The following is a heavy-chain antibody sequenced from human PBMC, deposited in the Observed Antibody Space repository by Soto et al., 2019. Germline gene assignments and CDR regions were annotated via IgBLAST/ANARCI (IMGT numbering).Heavy chain of an antibody. V-gene: IGHV1-69*13. CDR3: ARDLGGRGYYYYGMDV. CDR1: GGTFSSYA. J-gene: IGHJ6*02. Sequence: ASVKVSCKASGGTFSSYAISWVRQAPGQGLEWMGGIIPIFGTANYAQKFQGRVTITADESTSTAYMELSSLRSEDTAVYYCARDLGGRGYYYYGMDVWGQGTTVTV. CDR2: IIPIFGTA. D-gene: IGHD3-16*01.